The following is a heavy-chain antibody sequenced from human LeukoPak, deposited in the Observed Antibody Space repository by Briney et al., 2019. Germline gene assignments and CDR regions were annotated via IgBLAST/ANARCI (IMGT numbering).Heavy chain of an antibody. D-gene: IGHD4-17*01. CDR1: GGSFSGYY. Sequence: SETLSLTCAVYGGSFSGYYWSWIRQPPGKGLEWIGEINHSGSTNYNPSLKSRVTISVDTSKNQFSLKLSSVTAADTAVYYRAIDYGDNDYWGQGTLVTASS. V-gene: IGHV4-34*01. CDR2: INHSGST. J-gene: IGHJ4*02. CDR3: AIDYGDNDY.